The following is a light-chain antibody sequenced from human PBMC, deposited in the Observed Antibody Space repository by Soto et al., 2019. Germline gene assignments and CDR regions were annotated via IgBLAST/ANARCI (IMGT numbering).Light chain of an antibody. CDR2: EVS. Sequence: QSVLTQPASVSGSPGQSITISCTGTSSDVGSYNLVSWYQQHPGKAPKVMIYEVSERPSGVSNRFSGSQSGSTASLTISGLQAEDEADYYCCSYAGSSTPYVFGTGTKVTVL. CDR1: SSDVGSYNL. CDR3: CSYAGSSTPYV. J-gene: IGLJ1*01. V-gene: IGLV2-23*02.